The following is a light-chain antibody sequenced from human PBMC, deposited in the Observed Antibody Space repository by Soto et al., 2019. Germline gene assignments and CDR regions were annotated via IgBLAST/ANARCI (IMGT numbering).Light chain of an antibody. CDR3: AAWDSNLGGPA. V-gene: IGLV1-47*01. Sequence: QSVLTQPPSASGTPGQRVTISCSGSSSNIGSKYVYWYQQLPGTAPKLLMYRNNQRPSGVPDRFSGSKSGTSASLVISGLRSEDEADYHCAAWDSNLGGPAFGGGTKVTVL. CDR2: RNN. J-gene: IGLJ2*01. CDR1: SSNIGSKY.